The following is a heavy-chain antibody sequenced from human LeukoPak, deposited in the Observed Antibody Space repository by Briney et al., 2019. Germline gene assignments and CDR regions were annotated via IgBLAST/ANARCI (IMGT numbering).Heavy chain of an antibody. CDR1: GGTFSSYA. Sequence: ASVKVSCKASGGTFSSYAISWVRQAPGQGLEWMGRIIPIFGIANYAQKFQGRVTITADKSTSTAYMELSSLRSEDTAVYYCAGGGSYYSRDNWFDPWGQGTLVTVSS. CDR2: IIPIFGIA. CDR3: AGGGSYYSRDNWFDP. V-gene: IGHV1-69*04. D-gene: IGHD1-26*01. J-gene: IGHJ5*02.